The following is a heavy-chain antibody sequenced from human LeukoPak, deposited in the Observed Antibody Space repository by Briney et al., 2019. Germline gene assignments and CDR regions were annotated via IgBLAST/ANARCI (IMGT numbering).Heavy chain of an antibody. V-gene: IGHV3-48*04. Sequence: GGSLRLSCAASGFTFSSYSMNWVRQAPGKGLEWVSYISSSSSTIYYADSVKGRFTISRDNAKNSLYLQMNSLRAEDTAVYYCARLESSGFDYWGQGTLVTVSS. J-gene: IGHJ4*02. CDR2: ISSSSSTI. CDR1: GFTFSSYS. CDR3: ARLESSGFDY. D-gene: IGHD6-6*01.